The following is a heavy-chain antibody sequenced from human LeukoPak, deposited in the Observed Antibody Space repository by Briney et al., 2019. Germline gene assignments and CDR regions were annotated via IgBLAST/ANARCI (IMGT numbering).Heavy chain of an antibody. CDR2: MKADGSRR. Sequence: PGGSLRLSCEASGFTFRSYWMHWVRQPPGRGLAWVSSMKADGSRRTYDDSVKGRFIISRDNTKNTLYLQMSSLRAADTAVYFCTRGGSYGDIWGQGTLVTVSS. V-gene: IGHV3-74*03. D-gene: IGHD3-16*02. J-gene: IGHJ4*02. CDR3: TRGGSYGDI. CDR1: GFTFRSYW.